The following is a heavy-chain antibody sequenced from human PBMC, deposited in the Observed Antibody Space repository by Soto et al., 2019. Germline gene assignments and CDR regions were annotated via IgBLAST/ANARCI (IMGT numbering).Heavy chain of an antibody. CDR3: ARGRINYDFWSGYYKGGHYYYMDV. J-gene: IGHJ6*03. V-gene: IGHV4-59*01. Sequence: SETLSLTCTVSGGSISSYYWSWIRQPPGKGLEWIGYIYYSGSTNYNPSLKSRVTISVDTSKNQFSLKLSSVTAADTAVYYCARGRINYDFWSGYYKGGHYYYMDVWGKGTTVTVSS. CDR2: IYYSGST. D-gene: IGHD3-3*01. CDR1: GGSISSYY.